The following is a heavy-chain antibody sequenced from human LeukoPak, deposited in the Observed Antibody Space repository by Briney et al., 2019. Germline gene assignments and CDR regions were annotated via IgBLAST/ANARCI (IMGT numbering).Heavy chain of an antibody. CDR1: GGSISSYY. D-gene: IGHD4-17*01. J-gene: IGHJ2*01. V-gene: IGHV4-4*07. CDR3: ARDPPYGDYWYFDL. CDR2: SYTSGST. Sequence: SETLSLTCTVSGGSISSYYWSWIRQPAGKGLEGIGRSYTSGSTNYNPSLKSRVTMSVDTSKNQFSLKLSSVTAAATAVYYCARDPPYGDYWYFDLWGRGTLVTVSS.